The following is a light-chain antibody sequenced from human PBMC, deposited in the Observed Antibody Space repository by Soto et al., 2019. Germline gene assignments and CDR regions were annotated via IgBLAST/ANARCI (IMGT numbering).Light chain of an antibody. J-gene: IGLJ1*01. CDR3: GSSAPSRNVV. V-gene: IGLV2-23*01. CDR1: SSAVGSYRF. CDR2: EGG. Sequence: QSALTQPASVSGSPGQSITISCTGSSSAVGSYRFVSWYQQHPGKVPKLIIYEGGKRPSGVSDRFSGSEPGNTASLTISGLQAEDEADYYCGSSAPSRNVVFGTGTKVTVL.